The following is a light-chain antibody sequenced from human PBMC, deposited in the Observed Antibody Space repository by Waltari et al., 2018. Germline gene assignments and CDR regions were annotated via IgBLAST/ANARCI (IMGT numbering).Light chain of an antibody. CDR1: QSISTW. J-gene: IGKJ2*01. CDR2: EAS. V-gene: IGKV1-5*03. CDR3: QQYNSYSLYT. Sequence: DIQMTQSPSTLSASVGDRVTITCRASQSISTWLAWYQQKPGTAPKLLIYEASTLQTGVPSRFSGTGSGTDFNLTISSLQPDDFATYYCQQYNSYSLYTFGQGTKLEI.